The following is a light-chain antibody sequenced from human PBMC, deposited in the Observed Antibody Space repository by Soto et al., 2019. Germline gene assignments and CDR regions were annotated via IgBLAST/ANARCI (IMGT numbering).Light chain of an antibody. CDR3: QQYNTFSWT. CDR1: EFISSW. Sequence: DIQMTHSPSTLSASVGDRVTITCRASEFISSWLAWYQQKPGKAPKLLIYDTSTLASGVPSRFSGSGSGTDFTLTISSLQPDDFATYYCQQYNTFSWTFGPGTKVDIK. J-gene: IGKJ1*01. V-gene: IGKV1-5*01. CDR2: DTS.